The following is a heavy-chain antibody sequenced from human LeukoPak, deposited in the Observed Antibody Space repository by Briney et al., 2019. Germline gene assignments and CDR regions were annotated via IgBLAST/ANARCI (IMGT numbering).Heavy chain of an antibody. CDR1: GYTFTIHD. CDR2: MNPNSGNT. V-gene: IGHV1-8*01. J-gene: IGHJ4*02. CDR3: ARGGGNSSGPYYFDY. D-gene: IGHD3-22*01. Sequence: ASVKVSCKASGYTFTIHDINWARQATGQGLEWMGWMNPNSGNTGYAQKFQGRVTMTRNTSISTVYMELSSLRSADTAVYYWARGGGNSSGPYYFDYGGQGPLVTVSA.